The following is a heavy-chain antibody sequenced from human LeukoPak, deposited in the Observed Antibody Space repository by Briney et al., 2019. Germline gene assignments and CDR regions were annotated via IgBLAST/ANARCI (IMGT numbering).Heavy chain of an antibody. Sequence: ASVNVSCKVSVYTLTELSMHWVRQAPGKGLEWMGGFDAEDGETIYAQKFQGRVTMTEDTSTDTAYMELSSLRSEDTAVYYCATGTQVGGFLEWLSLYGMDVWGQGTTVTVSS. CDR1: VYTLTELS. CDR3: ATGTQVGGFLEWLSLYGMDV. D-gene: IGHD3-3*01. V-gene: IGHV1-24*01. J-gene: IGHJ6*02. CDR2: FDAEDGET.